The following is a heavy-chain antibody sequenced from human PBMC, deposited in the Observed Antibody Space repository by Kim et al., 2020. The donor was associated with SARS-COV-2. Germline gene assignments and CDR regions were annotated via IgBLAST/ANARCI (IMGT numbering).Heavy chain of an antibody. CDR3: ATSGLVDYYYGMDV. CDR1: GFTFSSYG. V-gene: IGHV3-33*01. CDR2: IWYDGSNK. Sequence: GGSLRLSCAASGFTFSSYGMHWVRQAPGKGLEWVAVIWYDGSNKYYADSVKGRFTISRDNSKNTLYLQMNSLRAEDTAVYYCATSGLVDYYYGMDVWGQGTTVTVSS. D-gene: IGHD6-25*01. J-gene: IGHJ6*02.